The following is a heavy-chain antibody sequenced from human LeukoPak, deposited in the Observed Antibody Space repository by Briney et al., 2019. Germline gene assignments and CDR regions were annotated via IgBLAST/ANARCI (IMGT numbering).Heavy chain of an antibody. J-gene: IGHJ5*02. CDR2: MNPNSGNT. Sequence: GASVKVSCKASGGTFSSYAISWVRQAPGQGLEWMGWMNPNSGNTGYAQKFQGRVTMTRNTSISTAYVELSSLRSEDTAVYYCARVRTYYDILTGYYTYNWFDPWGQGTLVTVSS. CDR3: ARVRTYYDILTGYYTYNWFDP. CDR1: GGTFSSYA. V-gene: IGHV1-8*02. D-gene: IGHD3-9*01.